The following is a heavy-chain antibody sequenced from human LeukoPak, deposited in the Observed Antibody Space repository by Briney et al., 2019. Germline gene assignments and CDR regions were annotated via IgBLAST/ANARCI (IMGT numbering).Heavy chain of an antibody. CDR3: TRGNYSQSGPYNWFDP. J-gene: IGHJ5*02. V-gene: IGHV3-74*01. D-gene: IGHD3-10*01. CDR2: TNGDGSST. Sequence: GGSLRLSCAASGFSITTYWMHWVRQAPGKGLVWVSRTNGDGSSTTYADSVRGRFTISRDNAKNTLYLHMNRLRAEDTAVYYCTRGNYSQSGPYNWFDPWGQGTLVTVSS. CDR1: GFSITTYW.